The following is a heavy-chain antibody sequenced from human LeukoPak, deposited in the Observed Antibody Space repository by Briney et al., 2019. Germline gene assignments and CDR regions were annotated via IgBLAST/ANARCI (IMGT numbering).Heavy chain of an antibody. CDR1: GGSISSSY. J-gene: IGHJ5*02. CDR3: ARRPWFDP. V-gene: IGHV4-59*08. Sequence: SETLSLTCTVSGGSISSSYWTWIRQPPGKGLELIGYIYYSGSTNYNPSLKNRVTISLDTSKNQFSLNVRSVTAADTAVYYCARRPWFDPWGQGTLVTVSS. CDR2: IYYSGST.